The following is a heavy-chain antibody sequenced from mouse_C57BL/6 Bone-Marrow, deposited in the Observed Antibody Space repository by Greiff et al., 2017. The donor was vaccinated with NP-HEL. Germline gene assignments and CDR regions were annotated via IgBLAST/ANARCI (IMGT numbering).Heavy chain of an antibody. CDR1: GFTFSDFY. CDR3: ASDALGGYFDF. V-gene: IGHV7-1*01. J-gene: IGHJ1*03. Sequence: EVQLMESGGGLVQSGRSLRLSCATSGFTFSDFYMEWVRQAPGQGLEWIAASRPKANDYTTEYSSSVKGRFIVSRSSSQSILYLQMSALRAEDTAIYYCASDALGGYFDFGGTGTTVTVSS. CDR2: SRPKANDYTT. D-gene: IGHD4-1*01.